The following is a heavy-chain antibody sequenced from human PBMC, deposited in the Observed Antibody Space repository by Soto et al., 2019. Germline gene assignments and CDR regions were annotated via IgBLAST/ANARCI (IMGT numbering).Heavy chain of an antibody. CDR2: IYQSGST. Sequence: SEALSLTCAVSGGSLSSSAYSWSWIRQPPGKGLEWIGFIYQSGSTYYNPSLKSRVTMSLDRPKNQFSLKLSSVTAADTAVYYCARELLFYDSDGFSWDDAFDIWGQGTMVTVSS. J-gene: IGHJ3*02. CDR1: GGSLSSSAYS. V-gene: IGHV4-30-2*01. D-gene: IGHD3-22*01. CDR3: ARELLFYDSDGFSWDDAFDI.